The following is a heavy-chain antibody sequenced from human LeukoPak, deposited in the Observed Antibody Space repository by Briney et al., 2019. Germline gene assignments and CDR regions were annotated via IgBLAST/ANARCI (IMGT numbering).Heavy chain of an antibody. CDR2: IYYTGST. V-gene: IGHV4-59*01. Sequence: SETLSLTCTVSGGSISTYYWSWIRQPPGKGLEWIGYIYYTGSTSYNPSLKSRVTMSLDASKNQFSLELNSVTPADTAVYYCARGGNYWPQWWFNPWGRGTLVSVSS. CDR3: ARGGNYWPQWWFNP. CDR1: GGSISTYY. D-gene: IGHD1-26*01. J-gene: IGHJ5*02.